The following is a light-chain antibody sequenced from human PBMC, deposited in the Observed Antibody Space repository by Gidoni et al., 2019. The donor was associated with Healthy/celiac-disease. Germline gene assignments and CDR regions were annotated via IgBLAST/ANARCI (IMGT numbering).Light chain of an antibody. CDR2: AAS. CDR3: QQANSFPLT. V-gene: IGKV1-12*01. CDR1: QGISSW. Sequence: DIQMTQSPSSVSASVGDRVTITCRASQGISSWLAWYPQKPGKAPKLLIYAASSLHSGVPSRFSGSGSGTDFTLTISSLQPEDFATYYCQQANSFPLTFGGGTKVEIK. J-gene: IGKJ4*01.